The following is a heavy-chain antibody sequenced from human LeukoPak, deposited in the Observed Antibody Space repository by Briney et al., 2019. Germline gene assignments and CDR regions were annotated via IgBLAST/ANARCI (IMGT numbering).Heavy chain of an antibody. J-gene: IGHJ6*03. D-gene: IGHD6-19*01. CDR3: ARHRGGVAVAGMDV. CDR1: GGSICNYY. V-gene: IGHV4-4*09. CDR2: IYTSGST. Sequence: PSETLSLNCTVSGGSICNYYWSWIRQPPGKGLEWIGYIYTSGSTNYSPSLKSRVTISVDTSKNQFSLKLSSVTAADTAVYYCARHRGGVAVAGMDVWGKGTTVTVSS.